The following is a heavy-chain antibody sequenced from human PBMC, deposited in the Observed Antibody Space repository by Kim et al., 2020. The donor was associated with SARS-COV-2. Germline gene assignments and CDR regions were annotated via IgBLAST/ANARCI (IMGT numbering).Heavy chain of an antibody. J-gene: IGHJ5*02. V-gene: IGHV3-9*01. CDR1: GFTFDDYA. Sequence: GGSLRLSCAASGFTFDDYAMHWVRQAPGKGLEWVSGISWNSGSIGYADSVKGRFTISRDNAKNSLYLQMNSLRAEDTALYYCAKDARADILTGYYYLWG. D-gene: IGHD3-9*01. CDR3: AKDARADILTGYYYL. CDR2: ISWNSGSI.